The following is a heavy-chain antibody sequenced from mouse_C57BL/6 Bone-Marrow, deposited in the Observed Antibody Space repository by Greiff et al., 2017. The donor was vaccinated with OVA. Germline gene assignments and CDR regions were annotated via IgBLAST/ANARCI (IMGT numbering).Heavy chain of an antibody. CDR2: IYPGDGDT. Sequence: QVQLQQSGAELVKPGASVKISCKASGYAFSSYWMNWVKQRPGKGLEWIGQIYPGDGDTNYKGKFKGKATLTADKSSSTAYMQLSSLTSEDSAVYFCARRYYDGGFDYWGQGTTLTVSS. CDR1: GYAFSSYW. V-gene: IGHV1-80*01. J-gene: IGHJ2*01. CDR3: ARRYYDGGFDY. D-gene: IGHD1-1*01.